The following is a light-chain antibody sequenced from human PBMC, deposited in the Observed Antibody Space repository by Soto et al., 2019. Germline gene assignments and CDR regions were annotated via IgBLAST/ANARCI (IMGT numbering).Light chain of an antibody. Sequence: QTVVTQPPSVSGAPGQRVAISCTGSSSNIGAGYDVHWYQQLPGTAPKLLIYDNTKRPSGIPDRFSGSKSGTSATLGITGLQTGDEADYYCGTWDSSLSAGVFGTGTKLTVL. V-gene: IGLV1-51*01. CDR1: SSNIGAGYD. J-gene: IGLJ1*01. CDR2: DNT. CDR3: GTWDSSLSAGV.